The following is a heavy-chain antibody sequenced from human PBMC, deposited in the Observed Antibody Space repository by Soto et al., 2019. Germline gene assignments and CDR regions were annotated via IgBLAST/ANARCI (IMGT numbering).Heavy chain of an antibody. Sequence: PGGSLRLSCTASGFTFGDYAMSWVRQAPGKGLEWVGFIRSKAYGGTTEYAASVKGRFTISRDDSKSIAYLQMNSLKTEDTAVYYCTRTLGQGSRSSWYFAYWGQGTLVTVSS. J-gene: IGHJ4*02. D-gene: IGHD6-13*01. CDR3: TRTLGQGSRSSWYFAY. CDR1: GFTFGDYA. V-gene: IGHV3-49*04. CDR2: IRSKAYGGTT.